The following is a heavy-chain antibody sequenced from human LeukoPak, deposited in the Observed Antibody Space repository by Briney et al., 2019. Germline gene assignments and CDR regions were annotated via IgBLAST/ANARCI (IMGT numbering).Heavy chain of an antibody. CDR3: ARIRYCGGISCYYIDY. J-gene: IGHJ4*02. V-gene: IGHV1-46*01. D-gene: IGHD2-2*01. CDR1: GYTFTSYY. CDR2: INPSGGST. Sequence: GASVKVSCKASGYTFTSYYMHWVRQAPGQGLEWMGIINPSGGSTSYAQKFQGRVTMTRDMSTSTVYMELSSLRSDDTAFYYCARIRYCGGISCYYIDYWGQGTLVTVSA.